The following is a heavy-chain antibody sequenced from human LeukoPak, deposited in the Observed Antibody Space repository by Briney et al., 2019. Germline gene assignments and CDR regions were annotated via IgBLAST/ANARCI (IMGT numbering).Heavy chain of an antibody. V-gene: IGHV1-8*01. CDR2: MNYNSGNT. J-gene: IGHJ4*02. D-gene: IGHD7-27*01. Sequence: ASVKVSCKASGYTFTSFDINWVRQATGQGLEWMGWMNYNSGNTGYAQKFQGRVIMTRNISISTAYMELSSLRSEDSAVYYCARARAELGFDYWGQGTLVTVSS. CDR1: GYTFTSFD. CDR3: ARARAELGFDY.